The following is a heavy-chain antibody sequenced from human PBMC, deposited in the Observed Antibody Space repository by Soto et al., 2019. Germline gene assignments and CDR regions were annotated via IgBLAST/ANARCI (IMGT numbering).Heavy chain of an antibody. CDR2: ISAYNGNT. CDR1: GYTFTSYG. J-gene: IGHJ4*02. D-gene: IGHD5-12*01. Sequence: ASVKVSCKASGYTFTSYGISWVRQAPGQGLEWMGWISAYNGNTNYAQKLQGRVTMTTDTSTSTAYMELRSLRSDDTAVYYCARDRDSGYDLDLLDPPFGYYWGQGTLVTVSS. CDR3: ARDRDSGYDLDLLDPPFGYY. V-gene: IGHV1-18*01.